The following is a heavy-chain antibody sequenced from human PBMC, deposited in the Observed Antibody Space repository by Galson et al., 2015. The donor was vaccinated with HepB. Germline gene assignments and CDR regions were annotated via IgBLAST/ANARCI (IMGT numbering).Heavy chain of an antibody. Sequence: TLSLTCTVSGGSISSGGYYWSWIRQHPGKGLEWIGYIYYSGSTYYNPSLKSRVTISVDTSKNQFSLKLSSVTAADTAAYYCARSASTVVSQFDYWGQGTLVTVSS. CDR2: IYYSGST. J-gene: IGHJ4*02. CDR3: ARSASTVVSQFDY. CDR1: GGSISSGGYY. D-gene: IGHD4-23*01. V-gene: IGHV4-31*03.